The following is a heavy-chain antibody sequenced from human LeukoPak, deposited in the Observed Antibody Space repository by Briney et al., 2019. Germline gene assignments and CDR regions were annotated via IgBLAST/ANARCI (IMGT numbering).Heavy chain of an antibody. CDR3: AREWGYYGSGSYPEADYYYGMDV. Sequence: ASVKVSCKASGSTFTGYLMHWVRQPPGQGLEWMGWINPNSGATNYAQKFQGRVTMTRDTSISTAYMELSRPRSDDTAVYYCAREWGYYGSGSYPEADYYYGMDVWGQGTTVTVSS. J-gene: IGHJ6*02. CDR1: GSTFTGYL. CDR2: INPNSGAT. D-gene: IGHD3-10*01. V-gene: IGHV1-2*02.